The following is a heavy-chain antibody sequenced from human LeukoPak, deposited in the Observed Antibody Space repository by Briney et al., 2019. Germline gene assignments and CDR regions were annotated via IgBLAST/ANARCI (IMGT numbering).Heavy chain of an antibody. CDR2: ISSSSSYI. D-gene: IGHD3-22*01. V-gene: IGHV3-21*01. J-gene: IGHJ4*02. CDR1: GFTFSSYS. CDR3: ARDLRDSSGSNY. Sequence: GGSLRLSCAASGFTFSSYSMNWVRQAPGKGLEWVSSISSSSSYIYYADSVKGRFTISRDNAKNSLYLQMNSLRAEDTAVYYCARDLRDSSGSNYWGQGTQVTVSS.